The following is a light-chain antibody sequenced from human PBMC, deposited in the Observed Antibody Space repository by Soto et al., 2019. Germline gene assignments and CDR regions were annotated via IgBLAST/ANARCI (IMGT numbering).Light chain of an antibody. J-gene: IGKJ1*01. CDR3: QQYNSYSQT. CDR2: DAS. CDR1: QSISSW. V-gene: IGKV1-5*01. Sequence: GDRVTITCRASQSISSWLAWYQQKPGKAPKLLIYDASSLESGVPSRFSGSGSGTEFTLTISSLQPDDLATYYCQQYNSYSQTFGQGTKVEIK.